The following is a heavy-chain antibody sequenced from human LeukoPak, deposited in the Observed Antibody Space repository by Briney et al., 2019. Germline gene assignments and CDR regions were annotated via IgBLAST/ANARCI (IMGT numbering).Heavy chain of an antibody. D-gene: IGHD3-3*01. CDR1: GGSISSGDYY. CDR2: IYYSGST. Sequence: SETLSLTCTVSGGSISSGDYYWSWIRQPPGKGLEWIGYIYYSGSTSYNPSLKSRVTILVDTSKNQFSLKLSSVTAADTAVYYCATGVESYAFDIWGQGTMVTVSS. V-gene: IGHV4-30-4*08. CDR3: ATGVESYAFDI. J-gene: IGHJ3*02.